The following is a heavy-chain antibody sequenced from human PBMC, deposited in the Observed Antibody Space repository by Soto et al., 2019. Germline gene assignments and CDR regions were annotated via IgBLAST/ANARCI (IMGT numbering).Heavy chain of an antibody. D-gene: IGHD4-17*01. CDR3: AQPATYYGDSPITGSYYYYGMDV. V-gene: IGHV1-69*13. Sequence: GASVKVSCKASGGTFSGYAISWVRQAPGQGLEWMGAIIPIFGTANYAQKFQGRVTITADESTSTAYMELSSLRSEDTAVYYCAQPATYYGDSPITGSYYYYGMDVWGQGTTVTVSS. CDR2: IIPIFGTA. CDR1: GGTFSGYA. J-gene: IGHJ6*02.